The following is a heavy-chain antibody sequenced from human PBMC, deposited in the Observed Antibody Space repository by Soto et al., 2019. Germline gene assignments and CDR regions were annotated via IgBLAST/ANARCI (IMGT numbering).Heavy chain of an antibody. V-gene: IGHV1-18*04. CDR1: GYIFTTYS. Sequence: QVQLVQSGPEVRKTGASVMLSCKASGYIFTTYSITWVRQAPGQGLEWRGWIGGYNGNTNYAKKFQGRVTITTDTSTSTAYMELRSLRSDDTAVYYCVREAFVVHSSWFDPWGQGTLVTVPS. CDR2: IGGYNGNT. CDR3: VREAFVVHSSWFDP. J-gene: IGHJ5*01. D-gene: IGHD2-15*01.